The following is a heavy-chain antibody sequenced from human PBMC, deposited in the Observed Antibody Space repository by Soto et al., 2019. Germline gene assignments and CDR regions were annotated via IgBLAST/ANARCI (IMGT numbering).Heavy chain of an antibody. CDR2: IIPIFGTA. CDR1: GGTFSSYS. Sequence: SVKVSCKASGGTFSSYSISWVRQAPGQGLEWMGGIIPIFGTANYAQKFQGRVTITADESTSTAYMELSSLRSEDTAVYYCARGIRNGDHGDAFDIWGQGKMVTVSS. V-gene: IGHV1-69*13. CDR3: ARGIRNGDHGDAFDI. D-gene: IGHD4-17*01. J-gene: IGHJ3*02.